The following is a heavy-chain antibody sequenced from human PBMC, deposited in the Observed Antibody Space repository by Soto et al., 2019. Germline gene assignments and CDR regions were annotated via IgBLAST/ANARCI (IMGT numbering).Heavy chain of an antibody. D-gene: IGHD3-10*01. V-gene: IGHV4-31*03. Sequence: QVQLQESGPGLVKPSQTLSLTCTVSGGSISSGGYYWSWIRQHPGKGLEWIGYIYYSGSTYYNPSLKSRVTISVDTSKNQFSLKLSSVTAADTAVYYCARGVRLVRGATYYYYYSMDVWGKGTTVTVSS. CDR2: IYYSGST. CDR3: ARGVRLVRGATYYYYYSMDV. J-gene: IGHJ6*03. CDR1: GGSISSGGYY.